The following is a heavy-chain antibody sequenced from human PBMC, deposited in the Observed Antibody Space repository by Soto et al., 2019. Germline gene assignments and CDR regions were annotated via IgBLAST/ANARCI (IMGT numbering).Heavy chain of an antibody. V-gene: IGHV1-3*01. D-gene: IGHD5-18*01. Sequence: ASVKVSCKDSGYTFTSYAMHWGRQAPGQRLEWMGWINAGNGNTKYSQKFQGRVTITRDTSASTAHMELSSLRSEDTATYYCAHQSRGNRFPSAYWGQGTLVTVSS. CDR3: AHQSRGNRFPSAY. CDR1: GYTFTSYA. CDR2: INAGNGNT. J-gene: IGHJ4*02.